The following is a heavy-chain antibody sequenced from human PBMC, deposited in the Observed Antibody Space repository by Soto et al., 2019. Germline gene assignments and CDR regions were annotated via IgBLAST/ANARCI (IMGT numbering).Heavy chain of an antibody. CDR3: ARGLGYCSSTSCRNWFDP. CDR1: GYTFTGYY. J-gene: IGHJ5*02. Sequence: QVQLVQSGAEVKKPGASVKVSCKASGYTFTGYYMHWVRQAPGQGLEWMGWINPNSGGTNYAEKFQGWVTRTRDTSISTAEMELSRLGSDDTAVYYCARGLGYCSSTSCRNWFDPWGQGTLVTVSS. CDR2: INPNSGGT. V-gene: IGHV1-2*04. D-gene: IGHD2-2*01.